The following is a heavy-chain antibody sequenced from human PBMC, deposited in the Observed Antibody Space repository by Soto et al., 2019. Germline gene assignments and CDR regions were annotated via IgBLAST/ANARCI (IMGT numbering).Heavy chain of an antibody. D-gene: IGHD2-2*01. CDR2: INAGNGDT. Sequence: ASVKVSCKASGYTFTTYPIHLVSHATGQRLEWMGWINAGNGDTKYSQKFQGRVTITRDTSANTAYMELSNLRSEDTAVYFCGRGGRQCGSTSCYSPLNDWGQGVLVTVSS. CDR3: GRGGRQCGSTSCYSPLND. V-gene: IGHV1-3*01. CDR1: GYTFTTYP. J-gene: IGHJ4*02.